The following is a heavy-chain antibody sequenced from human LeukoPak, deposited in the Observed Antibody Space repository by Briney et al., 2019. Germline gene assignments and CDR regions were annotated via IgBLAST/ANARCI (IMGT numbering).Heavy chain of an antibody. J-gene: IGHJ4*02. D-gene: IGHD3-3*01. CDR3: ARNSDDFWSGYYFD. CDR1: GFTFSSYS. CDR2: ISSSSRTI. V-gene: IGHV3-48*01. Sequence: GGSLRLSCAASGFTFSSYSMNWVRQAPGKGLEWVSYISSSSRTIYYADSVKGRFTISRDNAKNSLYLQMNSLRAEDTAVYYCARNSDDFWSGYYFDWGQGTLVTVSS.